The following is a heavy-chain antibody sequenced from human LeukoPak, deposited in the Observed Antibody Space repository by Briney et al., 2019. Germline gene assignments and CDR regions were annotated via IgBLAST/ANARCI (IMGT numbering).Heavy chain of an antibody. Sequence: GGSLRLSCAASGFTFRSYSMIWVRQAPGKGLEWVSSISSSSSYIYYADSVKGRFTISRDNAKNSLYLQMNSLRAEDTAVYYCARWVVRGVTYFDYRGQGTLVTVSS. V-gene: IGHV3-21*01. D-gene: IGHD3-10*01. CDR3: ARWVVRGVTYFDY. CDR2: ISSSSSYI. J-gene: IGHJ4*02. CDR1: GFTFRSYS.